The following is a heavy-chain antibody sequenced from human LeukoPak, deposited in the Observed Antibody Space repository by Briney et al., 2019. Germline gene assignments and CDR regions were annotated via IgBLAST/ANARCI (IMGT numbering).Heavy chain of an antibody. CDR3: ARVCGDDCYSYYYYYYGMDV. V-gene: IGHV3-48*03. Sequence: GGSLRLSCAASGFTFSSYEMNWVRQAPGKGLEWVSYISSSGSTIYYADSVKGRFTISRDNAKNSLYLQMNSLRAEDTAVYYCARVCGDDCYSYYYYYYGMDVWGKGTTVTVSS. D-gene: IGHD2-21*02. CDR2: ISSSGSTI. CDR1: GFTFSSYE. J-gene: IGHJ6*04.